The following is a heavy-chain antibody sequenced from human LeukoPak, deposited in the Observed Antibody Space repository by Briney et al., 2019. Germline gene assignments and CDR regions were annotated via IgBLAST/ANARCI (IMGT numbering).Heavy chain of an antibody. D-gene: IGHD6-19*01. J-gene: IGHJ4*02. CDR2: ISGSGGDT. V-gene: IGHV3-23*01. CDR1: GFTFSSYP. Sequence: GSLRLSCAASGFTFSSYPMSWVRQAPGKGLEWVSAISGSGGDTYYADSVKGRFTISRDNSKNTLYLQMYSLRAEDTALYYCATSSGWYPKYFDYWGQGTLVTVSS. CDR3: ATSSGWYPKYFDY.